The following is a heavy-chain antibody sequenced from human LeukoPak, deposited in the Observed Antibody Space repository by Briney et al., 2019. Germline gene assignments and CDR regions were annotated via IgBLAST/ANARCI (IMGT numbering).Heavy chain of an antibody. Sequence: ASVKVSCKASGYTFPSYDINWVRQATGQGPEWMGWMNPNSGNTGYAEKFQGRVTMTRNTSISTAYMELSSLTSEDTAVYYCARAEASRSSGKILGYWGQGTLVTVSS. CDR2: MNPNSGNT. D-gene: IGHD1-26*01. CDR3: ARAEASRSSGKILGY. CDR1: GYTFPSYD. V-gene: IGHV1-8*01. J-gene: IGHJ4*02.